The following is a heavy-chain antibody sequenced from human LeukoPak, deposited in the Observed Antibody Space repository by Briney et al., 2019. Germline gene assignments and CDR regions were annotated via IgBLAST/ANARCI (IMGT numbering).Heavy chain of an antibody. Sequence: ASVKVSCKASVYTFTSYGISWVRQAPGQGLEWVGWISAYNGNTNNAQKLQGRVTMTTDTSTSTAYMELSSLRSEDTAVYYCARDRASSGWSTGVDFDYWGQGTLVTVSS. J-gene: IGHJ4*02. V-gene: IGHV1-18*01. CDR2: ISAYNGNT. CDR1: VYTFTSYG. CDR3: ARDRASSGWSTGVDFDY. D-gene: IGHD6-19*01.